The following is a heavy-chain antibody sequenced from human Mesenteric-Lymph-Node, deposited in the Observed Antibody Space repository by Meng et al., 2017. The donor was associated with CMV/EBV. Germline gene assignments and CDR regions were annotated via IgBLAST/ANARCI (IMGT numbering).Heavy chain of an antibody. CDR1: GFTFGIYW. Sequence: GGSLRLSCAASGFTFGIYWMHWVRQAPGKGLVWVSSISSSSSYIYYADSVKGRFTISRDNAKNSLYLQMNSLRAEDTAVYYCARGPAALASHFDYWGQGTLVTVSS. V-gene: IGHV3-21*01. D-gene: IGHD2-15*01. J-gene: IGHJ4*02. CDR3: ARGPAALASHFDY. CDR2: ISSSSSYI.